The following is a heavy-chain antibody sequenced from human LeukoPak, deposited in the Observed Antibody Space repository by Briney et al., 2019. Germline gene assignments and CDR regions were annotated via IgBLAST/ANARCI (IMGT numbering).Heavy chain of an antibody. CDR2: IKQDGSEK. J-gene: IGHJ5*02. V-gene: IGHV3-7*01. CDR1: GFTFSNYW. D-gene: IGHD2-2*01. CDR3: ARDYQFDP. Sequence: PGGSLRLSCAASGFTFSNYWMSWVRQAPGKGLEWVANIKQDGSEKCYVDSVKGRFTISRDNAKNSLYLQMNSLRAEDTAVYYCARDYQFDPWGQGTLVTVSS.